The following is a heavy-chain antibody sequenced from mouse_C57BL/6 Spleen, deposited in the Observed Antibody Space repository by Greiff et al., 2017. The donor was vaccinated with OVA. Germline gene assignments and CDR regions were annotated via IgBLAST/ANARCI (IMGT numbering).Heavy chain of an antibody. V-gene: IGHV1-50*01. CDR3: AIGDYGSSLYYFDY. CDR1: GYTFTSYW. J-gene: IGHJ2*01. Sequence: QVQLQQPGAELVKPGASVKLSCKASGYTFTSYWMQWVKQRPGQGLEWIGEIDPSDSYTNYNQKFKGKATLTVDTSSSPAYMQLSSLTSEDSAVYYCAIGDYGSSLYYFDYWGQGTTLTVSS. CDR2: IDPSDSYT. D-gene: IGHD1-1*01.